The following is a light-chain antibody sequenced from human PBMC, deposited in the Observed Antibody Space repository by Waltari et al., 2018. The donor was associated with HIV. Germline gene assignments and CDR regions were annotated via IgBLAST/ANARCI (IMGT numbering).Light chain of an antibody. CDR2: EAS. Sequence: EILLTQSTATLSLSPGKRATLSCRASQSVNYYLVWYQQKPGQAPRLLIYEASKRATGIPARFSGSGSGTDFTLTISSLEPEDFAVYYCQHRYNWPRTFGQGTKVEIK. CDR1: QSVNYY. CDR3: QHRYNWPRT. J-gene: IGKJ1*01. V-gene: IGKV3-11*01.